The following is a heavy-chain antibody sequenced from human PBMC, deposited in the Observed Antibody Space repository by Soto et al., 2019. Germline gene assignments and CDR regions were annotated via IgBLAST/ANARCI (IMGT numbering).Heavy chain of an antibody. CDR2: ISGSGGST. CDR1: GFTFSSYA. CDR3: ELYMGSRGFDY. D-gene: IGHD1-20*01. J-gene: IGHJ4*02. V-gene: IGHV3-23*01. Sequence: EVQLLESGGGVVQPGGSLRLSCAASGFTFSSYAMSWVRQAPGKGLEWVSAISGSGGSTYYADSVKGRFTISKDNSKNTLYLQMNSLRAEDTAVYYCELYMGSRGFDYWGQGTLVTVSS.